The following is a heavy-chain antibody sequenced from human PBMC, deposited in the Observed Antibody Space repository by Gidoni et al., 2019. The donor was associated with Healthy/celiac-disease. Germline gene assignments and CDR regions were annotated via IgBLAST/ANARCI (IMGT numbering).Heavy chain of an antibody. CDR1: GYTLTELS. CDR3: ATVRQGSGWYGLGDY. Sequence: QVQLVQSGAEVKKPGASVKVSCTVPGYTLTELSMHWVRQAPGKGLEWMGGFDPDDGETIYEQKFQGRVTMTEDTSTDTAYMELSSLRSEDTAVYYCATVRQGSGWYGLGDYWGQGTLVTVSS. CDR2: FDPDDGET. V-gene: IGHV1-24*01. D-gene: IGHD6-19*01. J-gene: IGHJ4*02.